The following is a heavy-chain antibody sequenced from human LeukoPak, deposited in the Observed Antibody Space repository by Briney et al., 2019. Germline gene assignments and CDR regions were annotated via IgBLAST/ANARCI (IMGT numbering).Heavy chain of an antibody. CDR3: ARLTYCGGDCWNFDY. D-gene: IGHD2-21*02. J-gene: IGHJ4*02. CDR1: GYSFPTYW. Sequence: GESLKISCKGSGYSFPTYWIGWVRQMPGKGLEWMGIIYPGDSETRYSPSFQGQVTISADKSISTAYLQWSSLKASDTAMYYCARLTYCGGDCWNFDYWGQGTLVTVSS. CDR2: IYPGDSET. V-gene: IGHV5-51*01.